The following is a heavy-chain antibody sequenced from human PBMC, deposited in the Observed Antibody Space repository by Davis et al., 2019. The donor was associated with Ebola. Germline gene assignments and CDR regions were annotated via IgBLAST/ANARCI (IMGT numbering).Heavy chain of an antibody. Sequence: AASVKVSCKASGYNFNNYDVNWVRQATGQGLEWMGWVNPNSGNTNYAQKLQGRVTMTTDTSTSTAYMELRSLRSDDTAVYYCARDLRFYDFWSGYSDYYGMDVWGQGTTVTVSS. CDR2: VNPNSGNT. CDR3: ARDLRFYDFWSGYSDYYGMDV. J-gene: IGHJ6*02. V-gene: IGHV1-18*01. D-gene: IGHD3-3*01. CDR1: GYNFNNYD.